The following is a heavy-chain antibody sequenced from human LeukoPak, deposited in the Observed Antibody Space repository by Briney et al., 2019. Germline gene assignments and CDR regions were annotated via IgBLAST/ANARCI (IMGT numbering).Heavy chain of an antibody. D-gene: IGHD3-16*01. V-gene: IGHV3-23*01. CDR3: AKDYAVGSIDY. J-gene: IGHJ4*02. Sequence: GSLRLSCAASGFTFSGFAMSWIRQAPGKGLEWVSSISRSGESTFYADSVRGRFTISRDNSKNTVSLQMESLRAENTALYYCAKDYAVGSIDYWGQGTLVTVSS. CDR2: ISRSGEST. CDR1: GFTFSGFA.